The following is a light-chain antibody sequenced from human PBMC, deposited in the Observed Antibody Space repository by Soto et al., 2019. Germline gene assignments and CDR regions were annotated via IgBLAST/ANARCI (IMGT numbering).Light chain of an antibody. V-gene: IGKV3-15*01. J-gene: IGKJ4*01. CDR1: QSVRSN. Sequence: EIVMTQSPSTLSVSPGERATISCRATQSVRSNLAWYQQKPGQAPRLLIYGASTRVTGIPARFSGSGAGTKFTLTISSLQSEDFAVYYCHQYNSWPRVTFGGGTKVEIE. CDR3: HQYNSWPRVT. CDR2: GAS.